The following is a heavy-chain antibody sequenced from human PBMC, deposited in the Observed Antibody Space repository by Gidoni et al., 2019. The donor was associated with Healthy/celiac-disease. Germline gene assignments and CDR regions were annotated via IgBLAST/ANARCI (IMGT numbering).Heavy chain of an antibody. CDR1: GFTFSSYA. CDR3: AKMAYYDSSGYYSGPYFDY. V-gene: IGHV3-23*01. D-gene: IGHD3-22*01. CDR2: ISGSGGST. J-gene: IGHJ4*02. Sequence: EVQLLESGGGLVQPGGSLRLSCAASGFTFSSYAMSWVRQAPGKGLEWVSAISGSGGSTYYADSVKGRFTISRDNSKNTLYLQMNSLRAEDTAVYYCAKMAYYDSSGYYSGPYFDYWGQGTLVTVSS.